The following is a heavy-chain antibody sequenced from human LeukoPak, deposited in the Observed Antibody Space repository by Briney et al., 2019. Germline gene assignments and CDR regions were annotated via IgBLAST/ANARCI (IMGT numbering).Heavy chain of an antibody. V-gene: IGHV3-66*02. J-gene: IGHJ4*02. CDR2: IYSGGST. Sequence: GGSLRLSCAASGFTVSSSYMSWVRQAPGKGLEWVSVIYSGGSTYYADSVKGRFTISRDNSKNTLYLQMNSLRAEDTAVYYCARDSPGYSSGWWGQGTLVTVSS. CDR3: ARDSPGYSSGW. D-gene: IGHD6-19*01. CDR1: GFTVSSSY.